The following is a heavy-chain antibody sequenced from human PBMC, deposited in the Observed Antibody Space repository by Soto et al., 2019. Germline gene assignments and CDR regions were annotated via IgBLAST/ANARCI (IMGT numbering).Heavy chain of an antibody. CDR1: GDSITSYW. CDR3: ARTHVDTAMVRRYYYYGMDV. CDR2: IDPSDSYT. J-gene: IGHJ6*02. Sequence: PGQFLRIWCSGSGDSITSYWGSWVRQRPGKGLEWMGRIDPSDSYTNYSPSFQGHVTISADKSISTAYLQWSSLKASDTAMYYCARTHVDTAMVRRYYYYGMDVWGQGTTVTVSS. D-gene: IGHD5-18*01. V-gene: IGHV5-10-1*01.